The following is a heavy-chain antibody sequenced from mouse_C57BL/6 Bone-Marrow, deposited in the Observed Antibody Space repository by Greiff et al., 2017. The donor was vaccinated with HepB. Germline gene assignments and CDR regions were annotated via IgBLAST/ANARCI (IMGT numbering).Heavy chain of an antibody. CDR1: GYTFTSYW. J-gene: IGHJ2*01. CDR3: ARRGTGTGGYYFDY. Sequence: VQLQQSGAELVKPGASVKLSCKASGYTFTSYWMHWVKQRPGQGLEWIGMIHPNSGSTNYNEKFKSKATLTVDKSSSTAYMQLSSLTSEDSAVYYCARRGTGTGGYYFDYWGQGTTLTVSS. V-gene: IGHV1-64*01. D-gene: IGHD4-1*01. CDR2: IHPNSGST.